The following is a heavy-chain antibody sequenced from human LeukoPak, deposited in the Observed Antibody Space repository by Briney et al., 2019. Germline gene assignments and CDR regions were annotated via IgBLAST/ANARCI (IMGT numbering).Heavy chain of an antibody. CDR1: GFIFTSYT. CDR2: ISGSGDTT. Sequence: AGGSLRLSCAASGFIFTSYTITWVRQAPGKGLEWVAAISGSGDTTSYADSVKGRFAISRDNSKNTLSLQMNSLRAEDTAVYYCAKDNGLGSFYIFDYWGQGTLVTVSS. J-gene: IGHJ4*02. CDR3: AKDNGLGSFYIFDY. V-gene: IGHV3-23*01. D-gene: IGHD3-10*01.